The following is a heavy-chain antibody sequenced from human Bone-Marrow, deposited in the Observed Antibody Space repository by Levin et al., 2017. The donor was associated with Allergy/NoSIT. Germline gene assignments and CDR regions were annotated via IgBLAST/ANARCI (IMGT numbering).Heavy chain of an antibody. CDR2: IYTGGGT. Sequence: GGSLRLSCAASGLSVSWNYMHWVRQAPGKGLEWVSVIYTGGGTYFADSVKGRFTVSRDNSKHPLYLQMSSLGAEDTAEYYCAKSEGSKGDALDIWGQGTKVIVSS. CDR3: AKSEGSKGDALDI. J-gene: IGHJ3*02. CDR1: GLSVSWNY. D-gene: IGHD3-10*01. V-gene: IGHV3-53*01.